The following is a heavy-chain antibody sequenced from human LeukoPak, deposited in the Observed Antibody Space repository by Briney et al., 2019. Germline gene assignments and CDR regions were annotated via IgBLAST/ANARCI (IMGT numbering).Heavy chain of an antibody. CDR1: GGSISSYY. V-gene: IGHV4-59*01. J-gene: IGHJ3*02. Sequence: KPSETLSLTCTVSGGSISSYYWSWIRQPPGKGLEWIGYIYYSGSTNYNPSLKSRVTISVDTSKNQFSLKLSSVTAADTAVYYCARSDGDYVSGNSGAFDIWGQGTMVTVSS. CDR2: IYYSGST. D-gene: IGHD4-17*01. CDR3: ARSDGDYVSGNSGAFDI.